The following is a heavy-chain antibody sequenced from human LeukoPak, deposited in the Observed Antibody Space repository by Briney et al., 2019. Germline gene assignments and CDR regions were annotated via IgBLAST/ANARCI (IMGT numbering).Heavy chain of an antibody. D-gene: IGHD6-6*01. J-gene: IGHJ4*02. CDR1: GNTFTSYY. V-gene: IGHV1-46*01. CDR2: INPSGGST. Sequence: ASVTVSCKASGNTFTSYYMHWVRQAPGQGLEWMGIINPSGGSTSYAQKFQGRVTMTRDTSTSTVYMELSSLRSEDTAVYYCATSIAARPGYFDYWGQGTLVTVSS. CDR3: ATSIAARPGYFDY.